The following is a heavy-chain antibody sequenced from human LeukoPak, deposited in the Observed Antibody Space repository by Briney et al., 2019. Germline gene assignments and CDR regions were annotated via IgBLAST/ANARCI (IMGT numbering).Heavy chain of an antibody. CDR3: AGAPNQPYFDY. V-gene: IGHV4-59*01. CDR1: SGSITSYY. J-gene: IGHJ4*02. CDR2: IHYTGTT. Sequence: SETLSLTCTVTSGSITSYYWKWIRQPPGKGLVYIGHIHYTGTTDYNPSLKSRVTMSVDTSQNQFSLRLISVTASDTAVYFCAGAPNQPYFDYWGQGSLVAVSS.